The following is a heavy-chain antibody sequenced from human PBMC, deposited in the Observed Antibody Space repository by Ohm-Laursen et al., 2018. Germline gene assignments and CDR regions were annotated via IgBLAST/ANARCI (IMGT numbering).Heavy chain of an antibody. CDR3: ANSPMTTVTTSY. Sequence: SLRLSCSASGFTFSNYWMTWVRQAPGKGLEWVAVISKDGSNKYSAESVKGRFTISRDNSKNTLYLQMNSLRAEDTAVYYCANSPMTTVTTSYWGQGTLVTVSS. V-gene: IGHV3-30*18. CDR1: GFTFSNYW. J-gene: IGHJ4*02. D-gene: IGHD4-17*01. CDR2: ISKDGSNK.